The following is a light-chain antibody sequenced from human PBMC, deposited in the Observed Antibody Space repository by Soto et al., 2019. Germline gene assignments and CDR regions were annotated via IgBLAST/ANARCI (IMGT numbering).Light chain of an antibody. V-gene: IGLV2-14*01. J-gene: IGLJ1*01. CDR1: SSDVGGYNY. CDR2: EVS. CDR3: ISYTSRSTSYV. Sequence: QSALTQPASVSGSPGQSITISCTGTSSDVGGYNYVAWYQQHPGKVPRLMIYEVSNRPSGVSNRFSGSKSGSTASLTISGLQAEDEADYYCISYTSRSTSYVFGTGTKVT.